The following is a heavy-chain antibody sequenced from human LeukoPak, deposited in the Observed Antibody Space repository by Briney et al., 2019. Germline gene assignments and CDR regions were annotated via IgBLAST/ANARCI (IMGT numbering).Heavy chain of an antibody. V-gene: IGHV1-8*01. CDR3: ARGQRLRFLEWLYYFDY. CDR2: MNPNGGNT. D-gene: IGHD3-3*01. J-gene: IGHJ4*02. Sequence: ASVKVSCKASGYTFTSYDINWVRQATGQGLEWTGWMNPNGGNTGYAQKFQGRVTMTRNTSISTAYMELSSLRSEDTAVYYCARGQRLRFLEWLYYFDYWGQGTLVTVSS. CDR1: GYTFTSYD.